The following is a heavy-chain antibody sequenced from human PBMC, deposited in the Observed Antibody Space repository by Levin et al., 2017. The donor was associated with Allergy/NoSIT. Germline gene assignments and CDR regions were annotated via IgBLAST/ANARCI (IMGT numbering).Heavy chain of an antibody. CDR2: ISAYNGNT. CDR1: GYTFTSYG. V-gene: IGHV1-18*01. D-gene: IGHD6-19*01. J-gene: IGHJ4*02. CDR3: ARVGWLSGGYYFDY. Sequence: GESLKISCKASGYTFTSYGISWVRQAPGQGLEWMGWISAYNGNTNYAQKLQGRVTMTTDTSTSTAYMELRSLRSDDTAVYYCARVGWLSGGYYFDYWGQGTLVTVSS.